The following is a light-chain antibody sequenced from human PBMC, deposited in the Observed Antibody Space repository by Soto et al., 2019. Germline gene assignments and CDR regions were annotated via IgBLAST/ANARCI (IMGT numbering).Light chain of an antibody. V-gene: IGLV4-69*01. J-gene: IGLJ2*01. CDR1: SGHSNYA. Sequence: QLVLTQSPSASASLGASVKLTCTLSSGHSNYAIAWHQQQSEKGPRYLMKLNSDGSHSKGDGIPDRFSGSSSGAERYLTISXLQXXXXXXYYCQTWGSGIVVFGGGTKLTVL. CDR3: QTWGSGIVV. CDR2: LNSDGSH.